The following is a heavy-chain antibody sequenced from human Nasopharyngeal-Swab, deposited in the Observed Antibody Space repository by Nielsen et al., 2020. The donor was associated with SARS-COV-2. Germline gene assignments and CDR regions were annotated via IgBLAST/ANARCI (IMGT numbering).Heavy chain of an antibody. D-gene: IGHD3-22*01. CDR3: TREQPDYYDSSGYYPIPFDS. CDR1: RFTFGDYA. CDR2: IRSKAYGGTT. Sequence: GGSLRLSCTASRFTFGDYAMSWFRQAPGKGLEWVGFIRSKAYGGTTEYAASVKGRFTISRDDSKSIAYLQMNSLKTEDTAVYYCTREQPDYYDSSGYYPIPFDSWGQGTLVTVSS. J-gene: IGHJ4*02. V-gene: IGHV3-49*03.